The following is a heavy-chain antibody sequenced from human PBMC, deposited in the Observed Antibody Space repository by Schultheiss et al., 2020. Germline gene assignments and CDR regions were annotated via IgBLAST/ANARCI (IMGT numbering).Heavy chain of an antibody. CDR3: AKQTSLDY. J-gene: IGHJ4*02. CDR2: ISYDGSEK. Sequence: GGSLRLSCAASGFIFSHYGMHWVRQAPGKGLEWVTVISYDGSEKYYVDSVKGRFTISRDNSKNTLYLQMNSLRAEDTAVYYCAKQTSLDYWGQGTLVTVSS. CDR1: GFIFSHYG. V-gene: IGHV3-30*18.